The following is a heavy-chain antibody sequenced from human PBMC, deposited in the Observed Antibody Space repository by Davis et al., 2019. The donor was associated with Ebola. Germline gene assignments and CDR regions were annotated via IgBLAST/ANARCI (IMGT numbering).Heavy chain of an antibody. CDR1: GYTFTRYY. CDR3: ATVGGKQWPIDH. CDR2: INPSGGST. J-gene: IGHJ4*02. V-gene: IGHV1-46*01. Sequence: ASVKVSCKASGYTFTRYYMHWVRQAPGQGLEWMGIINPSGGSTSYAQKFQGRVTMTTDTSTSTAYMELRSLRSDDTAVYYCATVGGKQWPIDHWGQGTLVTVSS. D-gene: IGHD6-19*01.